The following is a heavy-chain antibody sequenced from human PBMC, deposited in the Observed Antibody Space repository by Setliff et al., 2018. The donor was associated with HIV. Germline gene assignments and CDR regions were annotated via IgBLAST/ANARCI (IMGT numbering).Heavy chain of an antibody. D-gene: IGHD1-26*01. CDR2: IYSNGGT. CDR3: ARGATRNYYGGDYFDY. Sequence: PSETLSLTCNVSGVSISSYYWSWVRQPPGKGLEYIGYIYSNGGTNYNPSLKSRVTISVDTSKNQFSLKLSPLTAANTAVYSCARGATRNYYGGDYFDYWGQGSLVAVSS. J-gene: IGHJ4*02. V-gene: IGHV4-59*01. CDR1: GVSISSYY.